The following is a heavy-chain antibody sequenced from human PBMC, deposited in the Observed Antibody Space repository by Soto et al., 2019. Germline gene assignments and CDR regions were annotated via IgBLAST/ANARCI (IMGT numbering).Heavy chain of an antibody. CDR2: IYYSATT. CDR1: GGSISSGGYY. V-gene: IGHV4-31*03. CDR3: AGLFDY. Sequence: SETLSLTCTVSGGSISSGGYYWSWIRQHPGKGLEWIGYIYYSATTSYNPSLKRRVTISMDTSKNQFSLKLSSVTAADTAVYYCAGLFDYWGRGTLVTVS. J-gene: IGHJ4*02.